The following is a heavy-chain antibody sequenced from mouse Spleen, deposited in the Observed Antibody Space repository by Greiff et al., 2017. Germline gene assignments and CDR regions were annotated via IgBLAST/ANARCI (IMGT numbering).Heavy chain of an antibody. CDR1: GFSLTSYA. J-gene: IGHJ2*01. D-gene: IGHD4-1*02. V-gene: IGHV2-9-1*01. CDR2: IWTGGGT. CDR3: ARNEPSTGSYYFDY. Sequence: VQLQQSGPGLVAPSQCLSITCTVSGFSLTSYAISWVRQPPGKGLEWLGVIWTGGGTNYNSDLKSRLSISKDNSKSQVFLKMNSLQTDDTARYYCARNEPSTGSYYFDYWGQGTTLTVSS.